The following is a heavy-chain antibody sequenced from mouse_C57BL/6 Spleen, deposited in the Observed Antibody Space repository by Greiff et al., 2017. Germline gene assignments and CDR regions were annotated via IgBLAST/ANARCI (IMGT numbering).Heavy chain of an antibody. CDR1: GFTFSDYG. J-gene: IGHJ4*01. V-gene: IGHV5-17*01. CDR3: ARRFITTVHYAMDY. D-gene: IGHD1-1*01. CDR2: ISSGSSTI. Sequence: VMLVESGGGLVKPGGSLKLSCAASGFTFSDYGMHWVRQAPEKGLEWVAYISSGSSTIYYADTVKGRFTISRDNAKNTLFLQMTSLRSEDTAMYYCARRFITTVHYAMDYWGQGTSVTVSS.